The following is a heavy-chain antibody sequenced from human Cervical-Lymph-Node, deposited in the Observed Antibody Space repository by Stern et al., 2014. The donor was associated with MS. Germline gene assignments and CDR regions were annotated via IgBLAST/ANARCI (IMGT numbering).Heavy chain of an antibody. CDR1: GGSMSSKY. CDR3: ARVTGRGTRQNWFDS. J-gene: IGHJ5*01. Sequence: QLQESGPGLVKPSETVSLTCTVSGGSMSSKYWNWIRQPPGKGLEWIGYVYSDGSTNYNPSLKSRVIISLDTSTNQFSLSLTSVTAADTAVYYCARVTGRGTRQNWFDSWGQGTLVTVSS. V-gene: IGHV4-59*01. CDR2: VYSDGST. D-gene: IGHD1-26*01.